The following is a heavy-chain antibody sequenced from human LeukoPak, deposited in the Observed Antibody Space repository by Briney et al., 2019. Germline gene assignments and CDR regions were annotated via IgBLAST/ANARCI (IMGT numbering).Heavy chain of an antibody. CDR1: GGSISSYY. V-gene: IGHV4-39*01. Sequence: SETLSLTCTVSGGSISSYYWSWIRQPPGKGLEGIGSVYYDGTSYSNPSLTSRAAVFVDTSRDEFSLDLSFVTAADTAVYYCVRHISTNTGYFDSCGQGTLVSVSS. D-gene: IGHD5-24*01. CDR3: VRHISTNTGYFDS. CDR2: VYYDGTS. J-gene: IGHJ4*02.